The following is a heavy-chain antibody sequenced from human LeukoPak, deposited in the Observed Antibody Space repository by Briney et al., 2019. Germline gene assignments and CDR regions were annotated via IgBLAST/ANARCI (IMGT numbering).Heavy chain of an antibody. CDR3: ATGANRAVTPGAFDI. Sequence: RPGGSLRLSCAASGLTFDDYGMSWVRQAPGKGLEWVSGINWNGGSTGYADSVQGRFTISRDNAKNSLYLQMNSLRAEDTALYYCATGANRAVTPGAFDIWGQGTMVTVSS. CDR2: INWNGGST. V-gene: IGHV3-20*04. CDR1: GLTFDDYG. J-gene: IGHJ3*02. D-gene: IGHD4-17*01.